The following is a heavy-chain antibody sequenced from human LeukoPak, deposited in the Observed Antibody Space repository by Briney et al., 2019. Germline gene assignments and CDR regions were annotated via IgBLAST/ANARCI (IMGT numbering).Heavy chain of an antibody. CDR3: ARASTTVPNLLDH. CDR2: IKGDGSST. Sequence: GRSLRLSCAASGFTFSTYWMHWVRQAPGKGLVWVARIKGDGSSTIYADSVKGRFTISRDNSKNTLYLQTSSLRAEDTAVYYCARASTTVPNLLDHWGRGTLVTVSS. D-gene: IGHD4-17*01. J-gene: IGHJ4*02. CDR1: GFTFSTYW. V-gene: IGHV3-74*01.